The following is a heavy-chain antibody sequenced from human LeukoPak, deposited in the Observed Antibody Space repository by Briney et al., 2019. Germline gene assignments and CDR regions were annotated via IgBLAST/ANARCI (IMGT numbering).Heavy chain of an antibody. CDR2: IYYSGST. Sequence: PSEILSLTCTVSGGSISSGDYYWSWIRQPPGKGLEWIGYIYYSGSTYYNPSLKSRVTIPVDTSKNQFSLKLSSVTAADTAVYYCARAVYYYDSSGLLWNAFDIWGQGTMVTVSS. V-gene: IGHV4-30-4*01. D-gene: IGHD3-22*01. CDR3: ARAVYYYDSSGLLWNAFDI. CDR1: GGSISSGDYY. J-gene: IGHJ3*02.